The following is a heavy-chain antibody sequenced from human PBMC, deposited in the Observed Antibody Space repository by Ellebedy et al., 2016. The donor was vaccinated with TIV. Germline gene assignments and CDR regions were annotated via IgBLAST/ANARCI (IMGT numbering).Heavy chain of an antibody. D-gene: IGHD6-19*01. CDR1: GFTVSSNY. CDR3: ARRYTSGWAPFHY. Sequence: GESLKISCAAPGFTVSSNYMSWVRQAPGKGLEWVSVISSGGTTYYADSVKGRFSVSRDNANNTMYLQMNSLRAEDTAIYYCARRYTSGWAPFHYWGQGTLVTVSS. CDR2: ISSGGTT. J-gene: IGHJ4*02. V-gene: IGHV3-66*01.